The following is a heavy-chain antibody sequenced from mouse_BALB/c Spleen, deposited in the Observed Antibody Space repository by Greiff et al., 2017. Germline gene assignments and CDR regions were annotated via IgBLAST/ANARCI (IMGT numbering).Heavy chain of an antibody. V-gene: IGHV2-9*02. CDR3: ARDRYYGSSYNWYFDV. D-gene: IGHD1-1*01. J-gene: IGHJ1*01. CDR1: GFSLTSYG. Sequence: VQLQESGPGLVAPSQSLSITCTVSGFSLTSYGVHWVRQPPGKGLEWLGVIWAGGSTNYNSALMSRLSISKDNSKSQVFLKMNSLQTDDTAMYYCARDRYYGSSYNWYFDVWGAGTTVTVSS. CDR2: IWAGGST.